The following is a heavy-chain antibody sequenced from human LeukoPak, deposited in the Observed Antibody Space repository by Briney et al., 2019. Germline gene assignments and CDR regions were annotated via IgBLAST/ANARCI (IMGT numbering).Heavy chain of an antibody. V-gene: IGHV3-20*04. D-gene: IGHD6-13*01. J-gene: IGHJ4*02. CDR1: GFTFGDYG. CDR3: ARVSVAGRGLDY. CDR2: ISWNSDST. Sequence: GGSLRLSCEGPGFTFGDYGMSWVRQAPGKGPEWVAGISWNSDSTGYPDSVKGRFTISRDNAKNSLYLQMNSLRAEDTAVYYCARVSVAGRGLDYWGQGTLVTVSS.